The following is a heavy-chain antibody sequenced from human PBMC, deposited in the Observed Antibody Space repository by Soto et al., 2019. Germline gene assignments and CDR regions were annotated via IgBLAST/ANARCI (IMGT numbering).Heavy chain of an antibody. J-gene: IGHJ6*03. CDR3: ARGAIFGDYYYYYMDV. CDR2: IYHSGST. CDR1: SCSISSSNW. V-gene: IGHV4-4*02. Sequence: SETLSLTCAFSSCSISSSNWWSWVRQPPGKGLEWIGEIYHSGSTNYNPSLKSRVTISVDKSKNQFSLKLSSVTAADTAVYYCARGAIFGDYYYYYMDVWGKGTTVTVSS. D-gene: IGHD3-3*01.